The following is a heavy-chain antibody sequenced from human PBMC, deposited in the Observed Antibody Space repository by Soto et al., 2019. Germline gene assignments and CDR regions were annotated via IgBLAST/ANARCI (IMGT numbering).Heavy chain of an antibody. V-gene: IGHV3-33*01. Sequence: QEQLVESGGGVVQPGRSLRLSCAASGFTFSNYNMHWVRQAPGKGLEWVAVICFDETNKYYADSVKGRFSISRDNSKNPLYLQMNSLRVEDTAVYYCARDDYGMDVWGQGTTVTVSS. J-gene: IGHJ6*02. CDR3: ARDDYGMDV. CDR1: GFTFSNYN. CDR2: ICFDETNK.